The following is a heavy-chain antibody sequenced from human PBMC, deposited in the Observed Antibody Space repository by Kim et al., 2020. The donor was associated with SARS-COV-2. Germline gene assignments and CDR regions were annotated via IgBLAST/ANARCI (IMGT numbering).Heavy chain of an antibody. Sequence: GGSLRLSCAASGFTFSSYAMSWVRQAPGKGLEWVSAISGSGGSTYYADSVKGRFTISRDNSKNTLYLQMNSLRAEDTAVYYCAHTREQWLVNFDYWGQGTLVTVSS. CDR2: ISGSGGST. CDR3: AHTREQWLVNFDY. CDR1: GFTFSSYA. J-gene: IGHJ4*02. D-gene: IGHD6-19*01. V-gene: IGHV3-23*01.